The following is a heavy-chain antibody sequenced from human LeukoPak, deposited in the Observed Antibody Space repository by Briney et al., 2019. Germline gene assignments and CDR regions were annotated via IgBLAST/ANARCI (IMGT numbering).Heavy chain of an antibody. J-gene: IGHJ4*02. Sequence: GGSLRLSCAASGFTFSSYAMSWVRQAPGKGLEWVSAISGSGGSTYYADSVKGRFTISRDSSKNTLYLQMNSLRAEDTAVYYCAKRSGSYSYYFDYWGQGTLVTVSS. D-gene: IGHD1-26*01. V-gene: IGHV3-23*01. CDR2: ISGSGGST. CDR3: AKRSGSYSYYFDY. CDR1: GFTFSSYA.